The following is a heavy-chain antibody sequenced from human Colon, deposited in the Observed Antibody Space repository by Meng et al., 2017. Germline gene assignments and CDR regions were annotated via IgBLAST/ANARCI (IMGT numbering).Heavy chain of an antibody. CDR3: ARVCYSSSWYGRSNYGMDV. CDR1: GGSFSGYY. D-gene: IGHD6-13*01. Sequence: GSLRLSCAVYGGSFSGYYWSWIRQPPGKGLEWIGEINYSGSTNYNPSLKSRVTISVDTSKNQFSLKLSSVTAADTAVYYCARVCYSSSWYGRSNYGMDVWGQGTTVTVSS. CDR2: INYSGST. J-gene: IGHJ6*02. V-gene: IGHV4-34*01.